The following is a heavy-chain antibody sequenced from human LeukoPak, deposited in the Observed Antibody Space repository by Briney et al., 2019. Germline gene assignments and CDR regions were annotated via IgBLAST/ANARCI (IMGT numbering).Heavy chain of an antibody. J-gene: IGHJ4*02. Sequence: PGGSLSLSCAASGFSFNNYWMHWVRQTPGKGLVWVSRINSDGSTTTYADSVKGRVTISRDNAKNTLYLQMNSLRAEDTAVYYCARGNYYGSGTYYSPSSYWGQGTRVTVSS. CDR3: ARGNYYGSGTYYSPSSY. D-gene: IGHD3-10*01. CDR2: INSDGSTT. CDR1: GFSFNNYW. V-gene: IGHV3-74*01.